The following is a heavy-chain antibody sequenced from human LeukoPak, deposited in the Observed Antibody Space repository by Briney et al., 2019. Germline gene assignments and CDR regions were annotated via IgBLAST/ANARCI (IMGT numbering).Heavy chain of an antibody. J-gene: IGHJ6*02. CDR1: GYTFTSYD. Sequence: ASVKVSCKASGYTFTSYDINWVRQATGQGLEWMGWMNPNSGNTGYAQKFQGRVTMTRNTSISTAYMELSSLRSEDTAVYYCARDQKEVRDSSSWYRVFSVRYYYYYYGMDVWGQGTTVTVSS. CDR3: ARDQKEVRDSSSWYRVFSVRYYYYYYGMDV. V-gene: IGHV1-8*01. D-gene: IGHD6-13*01. CDR2: MNPNSGNT.